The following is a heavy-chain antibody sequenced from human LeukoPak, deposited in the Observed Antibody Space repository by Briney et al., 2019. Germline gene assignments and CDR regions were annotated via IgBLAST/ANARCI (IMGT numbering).Heavy chain of an antibody. CDR1: GFNFYIYS. CDR3: VKIWIDEAKSGADCLED. D-gene: IGHD2-21*02. V-gene: IGHV3-23*01. J-gene: IGHJ4*02. CDR2: ISGSGDNT. Sequence: GGSLRLSCAASGFNFYIYSMSWVRQAPGKGLEWVSRISGSGDNTYYADSAKGRYTISKANHKHTLYLQLNTLRAEHTAVYYCVKIWIDEAKSGADCLEDWGQGTLVTVSA.